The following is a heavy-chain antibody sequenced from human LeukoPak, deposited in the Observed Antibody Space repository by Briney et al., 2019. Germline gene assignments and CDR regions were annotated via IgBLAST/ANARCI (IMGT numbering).Heavy chain of an antibody. V-gene: IGHV3-30*18. J-gene: IGHJ5*02. CDR2: ISYDGSSK. CDR1: GFTFSNAW. Sequence: GGSLRLSCTASGFTFSNAWMSWVRQAPGKGLEWVSDISYDGSSKYYADSVKGRFTISRGNSKNTLYLQMNSLRAEDTAVYYCAKDYYGSGATPEAWGQGTLVTVSS. D-gene: IGHD3-10*01. CDR3: AKDYYGSGATPEA.